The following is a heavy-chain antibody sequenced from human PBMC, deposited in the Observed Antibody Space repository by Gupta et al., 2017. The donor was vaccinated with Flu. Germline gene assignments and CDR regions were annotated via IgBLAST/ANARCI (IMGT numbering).Heavy chain of an antibody. CDR3: ARDFGYSGSFSD. Sequence: SGFMFSRNWMSWVRQAPGKGLEWVANIDEDGNKKFYMDSVKGRFSISRDNSKNSLYLQLNSLTVEDTAVYYCARDFGYSGSFSDWGQGTRVTVSS. J-gene: IGHJ4*02. D-gene: IGHD1-26*01. CDR1: GFMFSRNW. CDR2: IDEDGNKK. V-gene: IGHV3-7*01.